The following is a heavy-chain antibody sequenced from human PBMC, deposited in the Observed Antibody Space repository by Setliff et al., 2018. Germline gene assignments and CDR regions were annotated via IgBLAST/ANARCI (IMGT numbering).Heavy chain of an antibody. V-gene: IGHV1-46*01. Sequence: ASVKVSCKASGYTSTSDYMHWVRQAPGQGLEWMGIINPSSGGTRYAQKFQGRATMTRDTSTSTVYMELSSLRSEDMAVYYCARDPGPLDYWGQGTLVTVSS. J-gene: IGHJ4*02. D-gene: IGHD7-27*01. CDR2: INPSSGGT. CDR1: GYTSTSDY. CDR3: ARDPGPLDY.